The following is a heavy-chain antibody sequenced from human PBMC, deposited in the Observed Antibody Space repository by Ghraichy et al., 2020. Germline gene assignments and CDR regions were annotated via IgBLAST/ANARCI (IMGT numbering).Heavy chain of an antibody. V-gene: IGHV3-7*01. CDR1: GFTFRNYW. J-gene: IGHJ6*02. D-gene: IGHD3-10*01. CDR2: IKQDGSEK. CDR3: ARNFKVPMEYFYYNGMDV. Sequence: GGSLRLSCAASGFTFRNYWMTWVRQAPGKGLEWVANIKQDGSEKYYMDSVKGRFTISRDNAKNSLYLQMNSLRVEDTAVYYCARNFKVPMEYFYYNGMDVWGQGTTVTVSS.